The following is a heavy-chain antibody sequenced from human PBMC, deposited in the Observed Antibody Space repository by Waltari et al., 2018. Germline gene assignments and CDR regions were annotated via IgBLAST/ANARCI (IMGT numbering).Heavy chain of an antibody. CDR2: INSDGSST. D-gene: IGHD3-10*01. CDR3: ARDSYGSGIYYYYYYGMDV. Sequence: EVQLVESGGGLVQPGGSLRLSCAASGFTFSSYWMHWVRQAPGKGLVWVSRINSDGSSTSYADSMKGRFTISRDNAKNTLYLQMNSLRAEDTAVYYCARDSYGSGIYYYYYYGMDVWGQGTTVTVSS. V-gene: IGHV3-74*01. J-gene: IGHJ6*02. CDR1: GFTFSSYW.